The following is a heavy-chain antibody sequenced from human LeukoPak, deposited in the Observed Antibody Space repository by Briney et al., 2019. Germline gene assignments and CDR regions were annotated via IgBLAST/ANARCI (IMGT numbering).Heavy chain of an antibody. J-gene: IGHJ4*02. CDR2: ISGSGTVT. D-gene: IGHD3-10*01. CDR3: ARVGYYASGPFSYFDY. CDR1: GFTFSNHA. Sequence: GGSLRLSCAASGFTFSNHAMNWVRQAPGKGLEWVSIISGSGTVTYYADPVKGRFTISRDNSKNTLYLQMNSLRAEDTAVYYCARVGYYASGPFSYFDYWGQGTLVTVSS. V-gene: IGHV3-23*01.